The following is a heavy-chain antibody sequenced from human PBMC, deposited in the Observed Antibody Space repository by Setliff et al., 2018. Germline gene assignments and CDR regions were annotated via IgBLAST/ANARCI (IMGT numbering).Heavy chain of an antibody. CDR1: GGSVTSHY. CDR2: IFYSGDT. J-gene: IGHJ6*03. CDR3: AGMSGFQYMDV. V-gene: IGHV4-59*08. Sequence: SETLSLTCAVSGGSVTSHYWSWIRQPPGKGLEWIGFIFYSGDTNSNPSLKSRVTISVDTSNNQFSLSLSSVTAADTAVYYCAGMSGFQYMDVWGKGTTVTVSS. D-gene: IGHD3-3*01.